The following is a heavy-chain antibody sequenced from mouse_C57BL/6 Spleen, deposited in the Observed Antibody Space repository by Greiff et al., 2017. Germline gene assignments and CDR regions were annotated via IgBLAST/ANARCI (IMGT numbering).Heavy chain of an antibody. Sequence: VQLQQSGAELVRPGSSVKLSCKASGYTFTSYWMHWVKQRPIQGLEWIGNIDPSDSETHYNQKFKDKATLTVDKSSSTAYMQLSSLTSEDSAVYYCARGDSNYAFDYWGQGTTLTVSS. CDR1: GYTFTSYW. V-gene: IGHV1-52*01. J-gene: IGHJ2*01. D-gene: IGHD2-5*01. CDR3: ARGDSNYAFDY. CDR2: IDPSDSET.